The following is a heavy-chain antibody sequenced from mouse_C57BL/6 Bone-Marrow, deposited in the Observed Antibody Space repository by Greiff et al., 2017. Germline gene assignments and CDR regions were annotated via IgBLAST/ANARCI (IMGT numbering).Heavy chain of an antibody. CDR2: IYPRIGNT. Sequence: LVESGPELVKPGASVTISCKASGYTFTDYYINWVKQRPGQGLEWIVEIYPRIGNTYYTEKFKGKATLTADNSSRTADMELGSLTSEDCAVYFCARERWLLTNGGEVTTLTVSP. V-gene: IGHV1-77*01. J-gene: IGHJ1*02. CDR3: ARERWLLTN. D-gene: IGHD2-3*01. CDR1: GYTFTDYY.